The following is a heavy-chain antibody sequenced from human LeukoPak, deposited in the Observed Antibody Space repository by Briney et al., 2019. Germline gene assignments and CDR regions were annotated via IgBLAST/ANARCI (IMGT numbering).Heavy chain of an antibody. CDR3: ARIGYSHGLDV. CDR2: IKQDGREK. D-gene: IGHD2-21*01. CDR1: GFTFSTYW. J-gene: IGHJ6*02. Sequence: GGSLRLSWAVSGFTFSTYWMKWVRQAPGKGVEWVAKIKQDGREKYCVESVKGRFTISRDNAKNSLYLQMNSVRAEDTAVYYCARIGYSHGLDVWGQGTTVIVSS. V-gene: IGHV3-7*03.